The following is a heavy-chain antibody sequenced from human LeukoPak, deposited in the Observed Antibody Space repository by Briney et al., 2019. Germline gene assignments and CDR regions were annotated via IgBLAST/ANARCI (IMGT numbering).Heavy chain of an antibody. V-gene: IGHV1-69-2*01. CDR2: VDPEDGET. CDR3: ATGGRGLRFDY. D-gene: IGHD4-23*01. CDR1: GYTFTDYY. J-gene: IGHJ4*02. Sequence: GASVKVSCKASGYTFTDYYMHWVQQAPGKGLEWMGRVDPEDGETIYAEKFQGRVTITADTSTDTAYMELSSLRSEDTAVYYCATGGRGLRFDYWGQGTLVTVSS.